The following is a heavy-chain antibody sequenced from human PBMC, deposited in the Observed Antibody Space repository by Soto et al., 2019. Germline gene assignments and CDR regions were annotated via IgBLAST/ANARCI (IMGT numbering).Heavy chain of an antibody. J-gene: IGHJ2*01. CDR1: GFTFSSYA. CDR3: ARDPAWDYGDYSSLEYFDL. Sequence: QVQLVESGGGVVQPGRSLRLSCAASGFTFSSYAMHWVRQAPGKGLEWVAVISYDGSNKYYADSVKGRFTISRDNSKNSMYLQMNSLRAEYTAVYYCARDPAWDYGDYSSLEYFDLWGRGTLVTVSS. V-gene: IGHV3-30-3*01. CDR2: ISYDGSNK. D-gene: IGHD4-17*01.